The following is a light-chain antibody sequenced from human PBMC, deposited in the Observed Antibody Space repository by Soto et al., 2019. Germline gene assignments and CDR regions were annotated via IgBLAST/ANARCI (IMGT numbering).Light chain of an antibody. CDR2: DVM. Sequence: QSVLTQPRSVSGSPGQSVTVSCTGTNSDVGAYNYVSWYQQHPGKAPKLIIYDVMARPSGVPDRFSGSKSVNTSSLTISGLQVEDEADYYCCSHAGRSTWVCGGGTKLTVL. CDR1: NSDVGAYNY. J-gene: IGLJ3*02. CDR3: CSHAGRSTWV. V-gene: IGLV2-11*01.